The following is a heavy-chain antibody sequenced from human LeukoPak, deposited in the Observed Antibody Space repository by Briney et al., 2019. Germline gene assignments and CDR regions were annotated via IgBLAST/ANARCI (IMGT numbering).Heavy chain of an antibody. CDR2: IYYSGST. CDR1: GGSISSSTYY. V-gene: IGHV4-39*02. Sequence: SETLSLTCTVSGGSISSSTYYWGWIRQPPGKGLEWIGSIYYSGSTYYNPSLKSRVTISVDTSKNQFSLKLSSVTAADTAVYYCARDGGGGSGYDSSWFDPWGQGTLVTVSS. J-gene: IGHJ5*02. D-gene: IGHD5-12*01. CDR3: ARDGGGGSGYDSSWFDP.